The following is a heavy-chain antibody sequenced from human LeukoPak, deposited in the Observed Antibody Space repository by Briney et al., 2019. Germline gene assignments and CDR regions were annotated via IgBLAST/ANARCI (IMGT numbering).Heavy chain of an antibody. CDR1: GFTFSSYT. CDR3: AKGESDIVVVPAADALDI. V-gene: IGHV3-23*01. CDR2: ISGPGGLT. J-gene: IGHJ3*02. D-gene: IGHD2-2*01. Sequence: GGSLRLSCAASGFTFSSYTMTWVRQAPGKGLEWVSAISGPGGLTDYADSVKGRFTISRDNSKYTLYLQMNSLRAEDTATYYCAKGESDIVVVPAADALDIWGQGTIVIVSS.